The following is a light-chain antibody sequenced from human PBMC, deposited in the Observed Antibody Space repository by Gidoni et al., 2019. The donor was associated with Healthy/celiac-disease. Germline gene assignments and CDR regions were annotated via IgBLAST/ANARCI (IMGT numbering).Light chain of an antibody. CDR2: GNS. J-gene: IGLJ3*02. Sequence: SVLTQPPSVSGAPGQRVTISCTGSSSNIGAGSDVHWYQQLPGTAPKLLIYGNSKRPSGVPARFSGSKSGTSASLATTGLQAQDEADYSCQSYDSSLSGWVFGGGTKLTVL. V-gene: IGLV1-40*01. CDR3: QSYDSSLSGWV. CDR1: SSNIGAGSD.